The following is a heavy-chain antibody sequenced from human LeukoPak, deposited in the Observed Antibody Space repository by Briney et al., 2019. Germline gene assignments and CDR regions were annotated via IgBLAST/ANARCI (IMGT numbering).Heavy chain of an antibody. CDR1: GFTFSSYS. V-gene: IGHV3-48*01. Sequence: GGSLRLSCAASGFTFSSYSMNWVRQAPGKGLEWVSYISSISSTIYYVDSVKGRFTISRDNAKNSLYLQMNSLRAEDTAVYYCARRAGAYSHPYDYWGQGTLVTVSS. J-gene: IGHJ4*02. CDR3: ARRAGAYSHPYDY. CDR2: ISSISSTI. D-gene: IGHD4/OR15-4a*01.